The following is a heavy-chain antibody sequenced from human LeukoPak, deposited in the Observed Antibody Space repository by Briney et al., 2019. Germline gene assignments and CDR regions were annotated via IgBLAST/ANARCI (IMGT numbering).Heavy chain of an antibody. D-gene: IGHD2-2*01. Sequence: GGSLRLSCAASGFTFSSYSMNWVRQAPGKGLEWVSSISSSSSYIYYADSVKGRFTISRDNAKNSLYLQMNSLRAEDTAVYYCARDFRLGYCSSTSCFDAFDIWGQGTMVTVSS. CDR3: ARDFRLGYCSSTSCFDAFDI. CDR1: GFTFSSYS. V-gene: IGHV3-21*01. J-gene: IGHJ3*02. CDR2: ISSSSSYI.